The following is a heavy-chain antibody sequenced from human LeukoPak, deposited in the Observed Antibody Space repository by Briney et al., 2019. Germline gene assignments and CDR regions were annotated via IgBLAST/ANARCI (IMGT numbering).Heavy chain of an antibody. CDR2: ISGSGGST. J-gene: IGHJ1*01. CDR1: GFTFSSYA. CDR3: AKGSYYYDSSGHEYFQH. Sequence: GGSLRLSCAASGFTFSSYAMSWVRQAPGKGLEWVSAISGSGGSTYYADSVKGRFTISRDNSKNTLYLHMNSLRAEDTAVYYCAKGSYYYDSSGHEYFQHWGQGTLVTVSS. V-gene: IGHV3-23*01. D-gene: IGHD3-22*01.